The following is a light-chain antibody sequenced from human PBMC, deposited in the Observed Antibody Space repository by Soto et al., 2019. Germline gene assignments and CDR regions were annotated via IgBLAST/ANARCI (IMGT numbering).Light chain of an antibody. V-gene: IGKV1-39*01. CDR2: AAS. Sequence: DIQMTQSPSSLSASVGDRVTITCRARQSIGNDLNWYQQKPGKAPKLLMYAASSLQSGVPSRFGGSGSGTDFTLPISSLQPEDFATYYCQQSYRTPRTFGQGTKVEIK. CDR3: QQSYRTPRT. CDR1: QSIGND. J-gene: IGKJ1*01.